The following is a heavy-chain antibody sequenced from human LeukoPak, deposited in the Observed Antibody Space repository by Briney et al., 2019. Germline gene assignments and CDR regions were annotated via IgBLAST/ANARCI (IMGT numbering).Heavy chain of an antibody. CDR1: GGSISSYY. V-gene: IGHV4-59*08. D-gene: IGHD6-19*01. J-gene: IGHJ6*02. CDR2: IYYSGST. CDR3: AGAVAGTIPHYYYYGMDV. Sequence: SETLSLTCTVSGGSISSYYWSWIRQPPGKGLEWIGYIYYSGSTNYNPSLKSRVTISVDTSKNQFSLKLSSVTAAGTAVYYCAGAVAGTIPHYYYYGMDVWGQGTTVTVSS.